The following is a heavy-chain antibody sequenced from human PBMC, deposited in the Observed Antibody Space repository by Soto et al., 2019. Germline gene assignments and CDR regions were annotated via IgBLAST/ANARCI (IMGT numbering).Heavy chain of an antibody. J-gene: IGHJ5*02. CDR1: GGTFSSYA. CDR3: ASVGDSSGYYLNWFDP. V-gene: IGHV1-69*13. CDR2: IIPIFGTA. D-gene: IGHD3-22*01. Sequence: SVKVSCKASGGTFSSYAISWVRQAPGQGLEWMGGIIPIFGTANYAQKFQGRVTITADESTSTAYMELSSLRSEDTAVYYCASVGDSSGYYLNWFDPWGQGTLVTVSS.